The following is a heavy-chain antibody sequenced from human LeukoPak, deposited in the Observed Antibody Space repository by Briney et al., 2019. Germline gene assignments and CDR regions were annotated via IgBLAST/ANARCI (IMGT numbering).Heavy chain of an antibody. J-gene: IGHJ5*02. CDR2: IYYSGST. CDR3: ARQGNWFDP. CDR1: GGSISSSSYY. V-gene: IGHV4-39*01. Sequence: SETLSLTCTVSGGSISSSSYYWGWIRQPPGKGLEWIGSIYYSGSTYYNPSLKSRVTISVDTSKNQFSLKLSSVTAADTAVYYCARQGNWFDPWGQGTLVTVSS.